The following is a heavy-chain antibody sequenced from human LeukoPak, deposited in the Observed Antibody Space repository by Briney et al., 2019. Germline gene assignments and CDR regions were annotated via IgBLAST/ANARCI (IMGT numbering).Heavy chain of an antibody. D-gene: IGHD3-3*01. CDR3: ARDVSGSWSTDY. CDR2: ISEDGSNK. J-gene: IGHJ4*02. V-gene: IGHV3-30*03. Sequence: PGGSLRLSCAASGFTFSRHYMHWVRQAPGKGLEWVAVISEDGSNKYYAGSVKGRFTISRDNSKNTLDLQMDALRAEDTAVYYCARDVSGSWSTDYWGQGTLVTVSS. CDR1: GFTFSRHY.